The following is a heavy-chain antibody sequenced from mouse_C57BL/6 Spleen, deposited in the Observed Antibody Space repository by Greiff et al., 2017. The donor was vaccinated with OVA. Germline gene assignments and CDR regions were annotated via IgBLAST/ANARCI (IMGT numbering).Heavy chain of an antibody. CDR3: ARGDYGIYFDY. CDR1: GYTFTSYW. V-gene: IGHV1-50*01. D-gene: IGHD1-1*01. CDR2: IDPSDSYT. Sequence: VQLQQPGAELVKPGASVKLSCKASGYTFTSYWMQWVKQRPGQGLEWIGEIDPSDSYTNYNQKFKGKATLTVDTSSSTAYMQLSSLTSEDSAVYYCARGDYGIYFDYWGQGTTLTVSS. J-gene: IGHJ2*01.